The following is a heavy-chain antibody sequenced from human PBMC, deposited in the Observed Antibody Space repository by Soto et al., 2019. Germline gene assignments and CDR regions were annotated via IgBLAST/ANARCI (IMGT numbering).Heavy chain of an antibody. D-gene: IGHD3-16*01. V-gene: IGHV1-2*04. CDR3: AKSDGAEANDAFDI. J-gene: IGHJ3*02. Sequence: QVRLVQSGPEVRKPGASVKISCEASGYSFTGHYLHWVRQAPGHGLEWMGWINPNSGGTNYAQKFQDWISITRDKALSTVYMDLSSLRSEDTAMYYCAKSDGAEANDAFDIWGQGTMISVS. CDR1: GYSFTGHY. CDR2: INPNSGGT.